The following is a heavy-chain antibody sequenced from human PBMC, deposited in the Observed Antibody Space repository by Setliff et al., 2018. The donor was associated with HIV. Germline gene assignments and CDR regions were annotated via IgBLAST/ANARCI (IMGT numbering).Heavy chain of an antibody. D-gene: IGHD1-26*01. CDR1: GGTFSSNA. J-gene: IGHJ3*01. V-gene: IGHV1-69*05. CDR3: ARDRGGSYADACDV. Sequence: ASVKVSCKSSGGTFSSNAISWVRQAPGHGLEWIGGIIPILGTTHYSQKFQDRVTITRGESTRTAYLEVNNLGSEDTAIYYCARDRGGSYADACDVWGQGTMVTVSS. CDR2: IIPILGTT.